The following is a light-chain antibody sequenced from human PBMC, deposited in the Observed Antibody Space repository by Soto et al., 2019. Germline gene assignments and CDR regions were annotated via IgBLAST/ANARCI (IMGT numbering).Light chain of an antibody. CDR3: AAWDDSLNGPV. V-gene: IGLV1-44*01. CDR2: SHN. J-gene: IGLJ2*01. CDR1: SSNIGSNI. Sequence: QSVLTQPPSASGTPGPRVTISCSGSSSNIGSNIVNWYQQLPGTAPKLLIYSHNQRPSGVPDRFSGSKSGTSASLAISGLQSEDEADYFCAAWDDSLNGPVFGAGTKLTVL.